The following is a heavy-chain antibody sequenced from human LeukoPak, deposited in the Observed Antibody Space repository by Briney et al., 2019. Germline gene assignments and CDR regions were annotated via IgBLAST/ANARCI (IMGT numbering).Heavy chain of an antibody. CDR2: INPSGGST. J-gene: IGHJ5*02. D-gene: IGHD3-3*01. CDR3: ARDGPRTEWFRNWFDP. Sequence: ASVKVSCKPSGYTFTSYYMHWVRQAPGQGLEWMGIINPSGGSTSYAQKFQGRVTMTRDTSTSTVYMELSSLRSEDTAVYYCARDGPRTEWFRNWFDPWGQGTLVTVSS. V-gene: IGHV1-46*01. CDR1: GYTFTSYY.